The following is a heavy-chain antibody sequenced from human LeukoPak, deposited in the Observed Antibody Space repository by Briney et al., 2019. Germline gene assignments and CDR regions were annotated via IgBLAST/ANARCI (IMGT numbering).Heavy chain of an antibody. D-gene: IGHD1-26*01. CDR2: ITSSGIT. CDR3: ARGGSYLSAFDI. V-gene: IGHV3-23*01. Sequence: GGSLRLSCAASGFTFSNYNMNWVRQAPGKGLEWVSGITSSGITYYADSVKGRFTVSRDNSKNTLYLQMNSLRAEDTAVYYCARGGSYLSAFDIWGQGTMVTVSS. CDR1: GFTFSNYN. J-gene: IGHJ3*02.